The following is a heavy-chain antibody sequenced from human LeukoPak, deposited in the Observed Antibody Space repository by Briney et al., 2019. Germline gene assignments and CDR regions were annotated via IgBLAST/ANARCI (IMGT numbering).Heavy chain of an antibody. Sequence: ASVKVSCKASGYTFTSYGISWVRQAPGQGLEWMGWISAYNGNTNYAQKLQGRVTMTTDTSTSTAYMELRSLRSDDTAVYYCARDSGVPYQLPYYMDVWGKGTTVTVSS. CDR2: ISAYNGNT. CDR3: ARDSGVPYQLPYYMDV. D-gene: IGHD2-2*01. J-gene: IGHJ6*03. V-gene: IGHV1-18*01. CDR1: GYTFTSYG.